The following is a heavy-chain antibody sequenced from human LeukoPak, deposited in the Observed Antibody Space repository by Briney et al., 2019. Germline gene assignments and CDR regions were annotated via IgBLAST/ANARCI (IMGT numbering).Heavy chain of an antibody. CDR1: GFTPSRHT. CDR3: ARVSEKENSRDGYNVPLNT. CDR2: ITSSSISK. V-gene: IGHV3-21*01. Sequence: PGGTLGLSCAASGFTPSRHTMTWVRQAPGKGLEWVSAITSSSISKYITASVKSRVARCRDTARNTRYLEMDGLRVEDTAVYISARVSEKENSRDGYNVPLNTGGQGTLAIVSS. D-gene: IGHD5-24*01. J-gene: IGHJ4*02.